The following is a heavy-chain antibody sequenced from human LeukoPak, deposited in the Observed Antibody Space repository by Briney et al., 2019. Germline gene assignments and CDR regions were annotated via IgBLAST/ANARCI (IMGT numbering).Heavy chain of an antibody. CDR1: GGSISSGGYY. J-gene: IGHJ5*02. D-gene: IGHD2-2*01. V-gene: IGHV4-31*03. Sequence: SQTPSLTCTVSGGSISSGGYYWSWIRQHPGKGLEWLGYIYYTGSTYYFPSLKSRITMSVDTSENQFSLNLSSVTAADTAVYYCARVEIVVVPAAMIPGRFDPWGQGTLVTVSS. CDR2: IYYTGST. CDR3: ARVEIVVVPAAMIPGRFDP.